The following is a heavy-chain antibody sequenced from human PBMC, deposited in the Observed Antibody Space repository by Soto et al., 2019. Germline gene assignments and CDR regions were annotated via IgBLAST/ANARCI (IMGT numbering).Heavy chain of an antibody. CDR2: ITKTGRST. Sequence: EVQLLESGGGLVQPGGSLRLSCATSGFSFSNYGMNWVRQAPGKGLEWVSGITKTGRSTFIADSVRGRFTISRDNLKNIMYLQMNSLRGDDTALYYCTKDAEAYDFAFDKWGQGTMVTVTS. CDR1: GFSFSNYG. CDR3: TKDAEAYDFAFDK. J-gene: IGHJ3*02. D-gene: IGHD3-3*01. V-gene: IGHV3-23*01.